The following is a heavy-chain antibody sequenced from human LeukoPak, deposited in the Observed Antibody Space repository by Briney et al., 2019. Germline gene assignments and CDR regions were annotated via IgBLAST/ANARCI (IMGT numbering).Heavy chain of an antibody. CDR1: GGSFSGYY. Sequence: SETLSLTCAVYGGSFSGYYWSWIRQPPGKGMEWIGEINHSGSTNYNPSLKSRVTISVDTSKNQFSLKLTSVTAADTAVYYCARRGPNYYGSGSSPYYYYYYMDVWGKGTTVTVSS. CDR3: ARRGPNYYGSGSSPYYYYYYMDV. CDR2: INHSGST. D-gene: IGHD3-10*01. J-gene: IGHJ6*03. V-gene: IGHV4-34*01.